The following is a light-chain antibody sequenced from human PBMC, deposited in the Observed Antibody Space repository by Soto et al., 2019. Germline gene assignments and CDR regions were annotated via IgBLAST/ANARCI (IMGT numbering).Light chain of an antibody. CDR3: QQRHMWPIT. V-gene: IGKV3-11*01. CDR1: QSFRGL. J-gene: IGKJ5*01. Sequence: EIVLTQSPGTLSLSPGERATLSCRASQSFRGLLAWYQQKPGQAPRLLIYDAYNRATGIPPRFSGSGSGTDFTLTISSLEPEDSAVYYCQQRHMWPITFGQGGRLAI. CDR2: DAY.